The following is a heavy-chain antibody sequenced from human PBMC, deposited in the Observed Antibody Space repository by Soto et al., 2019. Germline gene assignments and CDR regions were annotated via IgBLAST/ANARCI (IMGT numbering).Heavy chain of an antibody. J-gene: IGHJ4*02. CDR1: GGSISGFF. V-gene: IGHV4-59*08. D-gene: IGHD1-7*01. Sequence: QVQLQESGPGLVKTSETLSLTCTVSGGSISGFFWSWIRQPPGKGLEWIGYVYYSGSTNYNPSLKSRITISQDTSKNQFSLKLSSVTAADTAVYYCARHNPRDNWNYDYWGQGALVTVSS. CDR3: ARHNPRDNWNYDY. CDR2: VYYSGST.